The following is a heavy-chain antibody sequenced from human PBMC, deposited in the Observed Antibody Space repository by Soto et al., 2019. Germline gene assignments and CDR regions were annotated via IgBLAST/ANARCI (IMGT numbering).Heavy chain of an antibody. D-gene: IGHD6-13*01. V-gene: IGHV4-39*01. CDR3: AIMYSSSWYGYFQH. CDR2: IYYSGGT. Sequence: QLQLQESGPGLVKPSETLSLTCTVSGGSISSSSYYWGWIRQPPGKGLEWIGSIYYSGGTYYNPSLKSRVTISVDTSKNQFSLKLSSVTAADTAVYYCAIMYSSSWYGYFQHWGQGTLVTVSS. CDR1: GGSISSSSYY. J-gene: IGHJ1*01.